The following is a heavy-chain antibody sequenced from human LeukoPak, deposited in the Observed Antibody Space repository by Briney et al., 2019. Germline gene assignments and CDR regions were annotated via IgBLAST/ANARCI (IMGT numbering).Heavy chain of an antibody. D-gene: IGHD4-23*01. CDR1: GGTFSSYA. CDR3: AKDFGRWELVPLSLDY. Sequence: ASVKVSCKASGGTFSSYAISWVRQAPGQGLEWMGRIIPILGIANYAQKFQGRVTITADKSTSTAYMELSSLRSEDTAVYYCAKDFGRWELVPLSLDYWGQGTLVTVSS. J-gene: IGHJ4*02. CDR2: IIPILGIA. V-gene: IGHV1-69*04.